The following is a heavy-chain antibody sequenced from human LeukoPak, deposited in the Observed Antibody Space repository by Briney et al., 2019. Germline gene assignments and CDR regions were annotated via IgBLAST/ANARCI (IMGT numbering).Heavy chain of an antibody. D-gene: IGHD4-23*01. CDR1: GGSISSSSYY. CDR3: ARDRTTVGVDY. V-gene: IGHV4-39*07. J-gene: IGHJ4*02. Sequence: SETLSLTCTVSGGSISSSSYYWGWIRQPPGKGLEWIGSIYYSGSTYYNPSLKSRVTISVDTSKNQFSLKPSSVTAADTAVYYCARDRTTVGVDYWGQGTLVTVSS. CDR2: IYYSGST.